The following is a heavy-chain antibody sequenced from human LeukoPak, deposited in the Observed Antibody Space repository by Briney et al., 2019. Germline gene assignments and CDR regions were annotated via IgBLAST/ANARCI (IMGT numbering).Heavy chain of an antibody. CDR2: INHSGST. V-gene: IGHV4-34*01. CDR1: GGSFSGYY. CDR3: ARNDYYFEF. J-gene: IGHJ4*02. D-gene: IGHD3-3*01. Sequence: SETLSLTCAVYGGSFSGYYWSWIRQPPGKGLEWIGEINHSGSTNYSPSLKSRATISVDTSKNQFSLKLTSVTAADTAVYYCARNDYYFEFWGQGTLVTVSS.